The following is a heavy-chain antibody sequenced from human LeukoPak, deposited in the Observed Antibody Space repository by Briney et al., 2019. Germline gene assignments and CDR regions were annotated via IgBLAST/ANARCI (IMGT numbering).Heavy chain of an antibody. Sequence: ASVNVSCKASVYTLTSYGLSWVRQAPGQGLEWMGWISAYNGNTNYAQKLQGRVTMTTDTSTSTAYMELRSLRSDDTAVYYCARAGERAPVDAFDIWGQGTMVTVSS. CDR2: ISAYNGNT. V-gene: IGHV1-18*01. J-gene: IGHJ3*02. CDR1: VYTLTSYG. D-gene: IGHD1-1*01. CDR3: ARAGERAPVDAFDI.